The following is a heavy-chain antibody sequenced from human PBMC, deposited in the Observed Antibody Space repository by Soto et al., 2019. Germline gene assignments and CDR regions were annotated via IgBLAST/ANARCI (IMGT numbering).Heavy chain of an antibody. CDR2: VSASGGGT. CDR3: AKSYSRAHYYATDV. Sequence: GGSLRLSCAASGFTFSSYAMNWVRQAPGKGLEWVAGVSASGGGTSYADSVKGRFTISRDNSKDTLYLQMNSLRAEDTAVYYCAKSYSRAHYYATDVWAKGPRSPST. D-gene: IGHD3-22*01. CDR1: GFTFSSYA. J-gene: IGHJ6*02. V-gene: IGHV3-23*01.